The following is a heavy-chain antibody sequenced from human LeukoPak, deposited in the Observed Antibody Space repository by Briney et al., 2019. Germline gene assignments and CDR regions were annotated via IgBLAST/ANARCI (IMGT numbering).Heavy chain of an antibody. CDR1: GFTFIDSS. V-gene: IGHV3-23*01. CDR3: AKADYSDSSGYPGASDI. D-gene: IGHD3-22*01. CDR2: ISGSGGST. Sequence: GGSLKLSCAASGFTFIDSSLHWVRQAPGRGLEWVSAISGSGGSTYYADSVKGRFTISRDNSKNTLYLQMNSLRAEDTAVYYCAKADYSDSSGYPGASDICGPGTMVTVSS. J-gene: IGHJ3*02.